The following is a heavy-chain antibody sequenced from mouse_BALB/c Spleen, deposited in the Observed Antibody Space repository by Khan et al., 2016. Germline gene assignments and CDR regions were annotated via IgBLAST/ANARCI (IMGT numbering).Heavy chain of an antibody. J-gene: IGHJ4*01. CDR1: GFSLTSYG. Sequence: QVQLKQSGPGLVQPSQSLSITCTVSGFSLTSYGVHWVRQSPGKGLEWLGVIWRGGSTDYNAAFISRLSISKDNSKSQVFFKMNSLQANDTAIYYCARNYYGSSYYYAMDYWGQGTSVTVSA. D-gene: IGHD1-1*01. CDR3: ARNYYGSSYYYAMDY. CDR2: IWRGGST. V-gene: IGHV2-2*02.